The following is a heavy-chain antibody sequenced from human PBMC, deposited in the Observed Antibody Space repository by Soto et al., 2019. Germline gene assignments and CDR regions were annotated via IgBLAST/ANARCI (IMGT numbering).Heavy chain of an antibody. Sequence: SQTLSLTCAISGDSVSSNSAAWNWIRQSPSRGLEWLGRAYYRSQWYYDSAVSVRSRITVIPDTSKNQFSLQLSSVTPEDTAVYYCASQYCSSTSCPYYYYGMDVWGQGTTVTVSS. CDR2: AYYRSQWYY. CDR1: GDSVSSNSAA. J-gene: IGHJ6*02. D-gene: IGHD2-2*01. CDR3: ASQYCSSTSCPYYYYGMDV. V-gene: IGHV6-1*01.